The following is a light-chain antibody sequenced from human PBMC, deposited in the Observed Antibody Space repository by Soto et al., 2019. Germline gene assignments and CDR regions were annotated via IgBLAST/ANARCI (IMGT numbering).Light chain of an antibody. Sequence: QSVLTQPPSVSGAPGQRVTISCTGSSSNIGAGYDVHWYQQIQGTAPKLLIYGNSNRPSGVPDRFSGSKSGTSASLAITGLQAEDEADYYCQSYDSSLSGYVFGTGTKRTVL. CDR2: GNS. V-gene: IGLV1-40*01. J-gene: IGLJ1*01. CDR3: QSYDSSLSGYV. CDR1: SSNIGAGYD.